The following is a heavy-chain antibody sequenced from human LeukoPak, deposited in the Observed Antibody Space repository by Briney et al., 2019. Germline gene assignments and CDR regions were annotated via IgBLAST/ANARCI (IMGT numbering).Heavy chain of an antibody. V-gene: IGHV1-8*02. CDR3: SITIFGVVIGPIDY. CDR1: GYTFTGYY. Sequence: ASVKVSCKASGYTFTGYYMHWARQAPGQGLEWMGWMNPNSGNTGYAQKFQGRVTMTRNTSISTAYMELSSLRSEDTAVYYCSITIFGVVIGPIDYWGQGTLVTVSS. J-gene: IGHJ4*02. D-gene: IGHD3-3*01. CDR2: MNPNSGNT.